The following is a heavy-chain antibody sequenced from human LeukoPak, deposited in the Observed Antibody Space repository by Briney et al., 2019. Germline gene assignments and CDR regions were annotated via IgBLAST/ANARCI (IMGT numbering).Heavy chain of an antibody. V-gene: IGHV4-4*07. Sequence: SETLSLTCTVSGGSISNYYWSWIRQPAGKGLEWIGRIYTIGNTNYNPSLKSRVTVSLDTSKNQFSLKLSSVTAADTAVYYCARSLALQLSIGAFDIWGQGTMVTVSS. J-gene: IGHJ3*02. D-gene: IGHD6-6*01. CDR1: GGSISNYY. CDR2: IYTIGNT. CDR3: ARSLALQLSIGAFDI.